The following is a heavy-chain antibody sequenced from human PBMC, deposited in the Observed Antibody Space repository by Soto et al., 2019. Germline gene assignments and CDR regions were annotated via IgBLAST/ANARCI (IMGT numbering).Heavy chain of an antibody. CDR2: ISAYNGNT. J-gene: IGHJ3*02. D-gene: IGHD7-27*01. V-gene: IGHV1-18*04. CDR3: ARESLNEPYNRGAVDI. CDR1: GYTFTSYG. Sequence: QVQLVQSGAEVKKPGASVKVSCKASGYTFTSYGISWVRQAPGQGLEWMGWISAYNGNTNYAQKLQGRVTMTTDTSPSSGYMELRRVRSDVKAVYYCARESLNEPYNRGAVDIWGQGTIVTVSS.